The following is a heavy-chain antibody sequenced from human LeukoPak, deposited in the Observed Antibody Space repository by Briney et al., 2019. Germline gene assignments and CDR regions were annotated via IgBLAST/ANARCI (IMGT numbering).Heavy chain of an antibody. CDR2: INPNSGGT. Sequence: ASVKVSCKPSAYTFTDHYMYWVRQAPGQGLEWMGWINPNSGGTNYAQNFQGRVTMTRDTSISTAYMELSSLRSDDTAVYYYARDYGGNTDAFDIWGQGTMLIVSS. CDR1: AYTFTDHY. CDR3: ARDYGGNTDAFDI. D-gene: IGHD4-23*01. V-gene: IGHV1-2*02. J-gene: IGHJ3*02.